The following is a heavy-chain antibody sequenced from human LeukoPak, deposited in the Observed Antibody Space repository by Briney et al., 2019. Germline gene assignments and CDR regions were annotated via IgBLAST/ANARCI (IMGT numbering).Heavy chain of an antibody. J-gene: IGHJ4*02. V-gene: IGHV3-21*01. CDR3: AKVTRPIAAAGPFDY. Sequence: GGSLRLSCAASGFTFSSYNMNWVRQAPGQGLEWVSSITSGSSYIYYADSVKGRFTISRDNAKSSLYLQMNSLRAEDTAVYYCAKVTRPIAAAGPFDYWGQGTLVTVSS. D-gene: IGHD6-13*01. CDR1: GFTFSSYN. CDR2: ITSGSSYI.